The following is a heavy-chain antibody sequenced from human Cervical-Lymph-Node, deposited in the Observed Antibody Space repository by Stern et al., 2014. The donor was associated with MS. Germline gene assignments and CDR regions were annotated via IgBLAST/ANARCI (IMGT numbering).Heavy chain of an antibody. Sequence: QVHLVESGGGVVRPGRSLRLSCAVSGFSFSTYPMPWVRQAPGKALDGVAFISYDGDNKSYAESVKGRFTISKDNYKNMLYLHINQPKSGRKGLYYRAEANYFHGNDRRGQGDTVTVSS. CDR2: ISYDGDNK. CDR1: GFSFSTYP. CDR3: AEANYFHGNDR. V-gene: IGHV3-30*14. J-gene: IGHJ6*01.